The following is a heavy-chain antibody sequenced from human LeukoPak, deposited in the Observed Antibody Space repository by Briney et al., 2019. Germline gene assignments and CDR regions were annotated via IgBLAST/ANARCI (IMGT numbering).Heavy chain of an antibody. Sequence: SETLSLACTVSGGSISSSSYYWSWIRQSPGRGLEWIGEINHNGGTNYTPSLKSRVTISLDMSKNQFSLKLSSVTAADTAVYFCARRGSYPNAFDIWGQGAMITVSS. V-gene: IGHV4-39*07. J-gene: IGHJ3*02. D-gene: IGHD6-6*01. CDR2: INHNGGT. CDR3: ARRGSYPNAFDI. CDR1: GGSISSSSYY.